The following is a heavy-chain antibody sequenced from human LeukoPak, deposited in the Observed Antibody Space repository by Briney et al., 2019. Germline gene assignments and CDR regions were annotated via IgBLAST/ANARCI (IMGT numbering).Heavy chain of an antibody. J-gene: IGHJ4*02. CDR1: EYSFTSYL. CDR2: IYPGNSDT. CDR3: ARSGGSTSYYDY. D-gene: IGHD2-2*01. Sequence: GESLNFSCKGSEYSFTSYLIGGLRTIPGKGLEWMEIIYPGNSDTRYSPSLQGQVTISADKSTSTAYLQWSSLKASDTAMYYCARSGGSTSYYDYWGQGTLVTVSS. V-gene: IGHV5-51*01.